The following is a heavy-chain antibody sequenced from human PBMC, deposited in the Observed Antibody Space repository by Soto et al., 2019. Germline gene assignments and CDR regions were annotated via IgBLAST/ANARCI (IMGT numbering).Heavy chain of an antibody. CDR2: IRQDGSEK. D-gene: IGHD3-10*01. CDR3: SRAGSNYFASGSSLPYYMDV. J-gene: IGHJ6*03. Sequence: GGSLRLSCEASLFTFSRYWMTWVRLAPGKGLEWVANIRQDGSEKYYVDSVKGRFTISRDNAKNSLSLQMNNLSPDDTAVYYCSRAGSNYFASGSSLPYYMDVWGKGTTVTVSS. V-gene: IGHV3-7*01. CDR1: LFTFSRYW.